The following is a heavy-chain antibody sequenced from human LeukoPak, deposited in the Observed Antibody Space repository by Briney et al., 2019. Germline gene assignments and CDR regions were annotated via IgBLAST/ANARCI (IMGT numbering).Heavy chain of an antibody. V-gene: IGHV1-69*05. CDR3: ARANSGSYDLDAFHR. J-gene: IGHJ3*02. CDR2: IIPIFGTA. D-gene: IGHD1-26*01. Sequence: GASVKVSCKASGDTLSSYAISWVRQAPGQGLEWMGRIIPIFGTANYAQKFQGRVTITTDESTSTAYMELSSLRSEVSAQDNVARANSGSYDLDAFHRRGEATMVTVSP. CDR1: GDTLSSYA.